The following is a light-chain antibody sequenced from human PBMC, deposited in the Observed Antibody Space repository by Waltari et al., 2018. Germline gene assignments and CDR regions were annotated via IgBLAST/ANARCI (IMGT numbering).Light chain of an antibody. J-gene: IGLJ2*01. CDR2: QDS. V-gene: IGLV3-1*01. CDR3: QALDSSTVV. Sequence: SYELTQTPSVSVSPGQTASLTCSGATSGDKYACWYQQKPGQSPVLVIYQDSKRPSGSAERFSGSHSGNTATLTISGTQAMDEADYYCQALDSSTVVFGGGTKLTVL. CDR1: TSGDKY.